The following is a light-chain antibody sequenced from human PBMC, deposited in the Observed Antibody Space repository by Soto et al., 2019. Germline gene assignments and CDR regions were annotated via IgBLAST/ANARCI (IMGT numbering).Light chain of an antibody. J-gene: IGKJ1*01. CDR2: DAS. V-gene: IGKV1-5*01. CDR3: QQYNTFWT. Sequence: DIQMTQSPSTLSASVGDRVTITCRASQSISNWLAWYQQKPGKAPNLLIYDASSLESGVPSRFSGSGSGTEFTLTISSLQPGDFATYYCQQYNTFWTFGQGTKVEIK. CDR1: QSISNW.